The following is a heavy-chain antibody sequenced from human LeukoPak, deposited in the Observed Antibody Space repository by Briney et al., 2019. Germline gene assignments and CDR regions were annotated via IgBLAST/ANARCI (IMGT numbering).Heavy chain of an antibody. CDR2: IIPIFGTA. V-gene: IGHV1-69*05. D-gene: IGHD2-21*02. CDR3: ARNTETAIPLPYYFDY. J-gene: IGHJ4*02. Sequence: ASVKVSCKASGYTFTSYAISWVRQAPGQGLEWMGGIIPIFGTANYAQKFQGRVTITRDTSASTAYMDLSSLRSEDTAVYYCARNTETAIPLPYYFDYWGQGTLVTVSS. CDR1: GYTFTSYA.